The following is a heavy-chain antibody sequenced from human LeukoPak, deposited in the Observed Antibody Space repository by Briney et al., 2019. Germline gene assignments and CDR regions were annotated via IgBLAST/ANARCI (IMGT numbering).Heavy chain of an antibody. V-gene: IGHV3-49*04. CDR1: GLNFGDYG. D-gene: IGHD4-23*01. Sequence: GRSLRPSCITSGLNFGDYGMSWVRQAPGKGLEWVSLIRAKARGGTIEDAPSVKGRFTISRDDSKSTVYLQMNSLKTEDTAIYYCTTDYGGPKYWGQGTLVTVSS. J-gene: IGHJ4*01. CDR2: IRAKARGGTI. CDR3: TTDYGGPKY.